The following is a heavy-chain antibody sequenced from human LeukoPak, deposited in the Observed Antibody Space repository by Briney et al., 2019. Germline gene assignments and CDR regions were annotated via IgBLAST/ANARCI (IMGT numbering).Heavy chain of an antibody. V-gene: IGHV4-61*01. Sequence: KASETLSLTCTVSGDSVSGIIFYWSWIRQPPGKGLQYIGYIQYSGSTNYNPSLKSRVTISVDTSKNQFSLKLSSVTAADTAVYYSARLASGSYGPLTPFDYWGQGTLVTVSS. J-gene: IGHJ4*02. D-gene: IGHD1-26*01. CDR1: GDSVSGIIFY. CDR2: IQYSGST. CDR3: ARLASGSYGPLTPFDY.